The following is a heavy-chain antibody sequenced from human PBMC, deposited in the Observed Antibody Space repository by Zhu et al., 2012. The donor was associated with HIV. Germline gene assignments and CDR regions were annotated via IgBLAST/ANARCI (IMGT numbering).Heavy chain of an antibody. Sequence: EVQLVESGGGVVRPGGSLRLSCAASGFTFDDYGMSWVRQAPGKGLEWVSGISWNGGDTGYADSMKGRFTISRDNAKNSLYLQMNSLRAEDTALYYCARDVSGWNYYYYYYMDVWGKGTTVTVSS. V-gene: IGHV3-20*04. D-gene: IGHD6-19*01. J-gene: IGHJ6*03. CDR2: ISWNGGDT. CDR1: GFTFDDYG. CDR3: ARDVSGWNYYYYYYMDV.